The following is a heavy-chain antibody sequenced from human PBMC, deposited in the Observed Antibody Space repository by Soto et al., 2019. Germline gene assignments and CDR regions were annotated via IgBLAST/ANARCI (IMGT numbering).Heavy chain of an antibody. V-gene: IGHV1-18*04. Sequence: QVQLVQSGAEVKKPGASVKVSCKASGYTFTSYGISWVRQAPGQGLEWMGWISAYNGNTNYAQKLQGRVTMTTNTSTSTAYMELRSLRSDDTAVSYCARDYQVADLYYGMDVWGQGTTVAVSS. CDR3: ARDYQVADLYYGMDV. CDR2: ISAYNGNT. J-gene: IGHJ6*02. CDR1: GYTFTSYG. D-gene: IGHD2-15*01.